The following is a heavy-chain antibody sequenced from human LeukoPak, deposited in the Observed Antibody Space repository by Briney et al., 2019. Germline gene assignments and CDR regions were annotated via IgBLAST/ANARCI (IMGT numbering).Heavy chain of an antibody. CDR3: ARGVVVVPAAIGWFDP. V-gene: IGHV1-18*01. J-gene: IGHJ5*02. CDR1: GYTFTSYG. CDR2: ISAYNGNT. Sequence: ASVKVSCKASGYTFTSYGISWVRQAPGQGPEWMGWISAYNGNTNYAQKLQGRVTMTTDTSTSTAYMELRSLRSDDTAVYYCARGVVVVPAAIGWFDPWGQGTLVTVSS. D-gene: IGHD2-2*01.